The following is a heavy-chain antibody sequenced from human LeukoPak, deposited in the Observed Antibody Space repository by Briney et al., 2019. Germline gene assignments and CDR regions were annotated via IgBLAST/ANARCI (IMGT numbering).Heavy chain of an antibody. D-gene: IGHD5-24*01. Sequence: SETLSLTCTVSGGSISSGSYYWSWIRQPAGKGLEWLGRIYTSGSTNYNPSLKSRVTISVDTSKNQFPLKLSSVTAADTAVYYCARDHRDDYYYYYMDVWGKGTTVTVSS. CDR2: IYTSGST. CDR1: GGSISSGSYY. J-gene: IGHJ6*03. CDR3: ARDHRDDYYYYYMDV. V-gene: IGHV4-61*02.